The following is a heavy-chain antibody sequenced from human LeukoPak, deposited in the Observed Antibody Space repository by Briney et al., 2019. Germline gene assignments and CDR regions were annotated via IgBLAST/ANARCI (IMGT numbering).Heavy chain of an antibody. CDR1: GFPFSDFS. CDR2: TNSGGSTT. Sequence: PGGSLRLSCATSGFPFSDFSMTCVRPAPGKGLEWISTTNSGGSTTDYAASVKGRFTISRDNSKNTLYLQMSSLRVEDTAIYYCAKQSYARSLGEGGPGTLVTVSS. D-gene: IGHD2-8*01. CDR3: AKQSYARSLGE. J-gene: IGHJ4*02. V-gene: IGHV3-23*01.